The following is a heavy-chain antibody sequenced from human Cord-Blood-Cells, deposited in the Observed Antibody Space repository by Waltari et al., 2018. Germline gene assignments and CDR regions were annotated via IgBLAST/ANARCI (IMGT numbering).Heavy chain of an antibody. CDR3: ARVNLYNWFDP. CDR2: LNPKIGNT. V-gene: IGHV1-8*03. J-gene: IGHJ5*02. Sequence: QVQLVQSGAEVKKPGASVKVSCKASGYTFTSYDINWVRPATGQGLEWMGWLNPKIGNTGYAKKFQGRVAITRNTSIITAYMGLSSLRSEDSAVYYCARVNLYNWFDPWGQGTLVTVSS. CDR1: GYTFTSYD.